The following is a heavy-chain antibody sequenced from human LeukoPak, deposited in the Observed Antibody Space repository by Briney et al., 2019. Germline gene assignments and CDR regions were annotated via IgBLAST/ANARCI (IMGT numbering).Heavy chain of an antibody. V-gene: IGHV4-59*01. J-gene: IGHJ6*03. CDR3: ARGHHSSSSLGGYYYYYMDV. D-gene: IGHD6-6*01. CDR1: DDSITIYY. CDR2: IDHTGST. Sequence: SETLSLTCTVSDDSITIYYWTWIRQPPGKGLEWIGYIDHTGSTNYNPSLNSRVTISRDTSKNQFSLKLSSVTAADTAVYYCARGHHSSSSLGGYYYYYMDVWGKGTTVTVSS.